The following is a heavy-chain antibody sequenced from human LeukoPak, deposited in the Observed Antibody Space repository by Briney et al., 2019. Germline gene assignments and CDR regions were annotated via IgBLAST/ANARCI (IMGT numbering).Heavy chain of an antibody. CDR3: ASGGYWFDP. CDR1: GGSISSSSYY. Sequence: SETLSLTCTVSGGSISSSSYYWGWIRQPPGKGLEWIGRIYTSGSTNYNPSLKSRVTISVDTSKNQFSLKLSSVTAADTAVYYCASGGYWFDPWGRGTLVTVSS. V-gene: IGHV4-61*02. CDR2: IYTSGST. D-gene: IGHD2-2*01. J-gene: IGHJ5*02.